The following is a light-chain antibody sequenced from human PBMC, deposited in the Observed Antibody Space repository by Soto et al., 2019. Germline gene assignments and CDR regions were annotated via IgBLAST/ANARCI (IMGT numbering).Light chain of an antibody. J-gene: IGLJ3*02. CDR1: RSDVGNYDL. Sequence: QSALTLPPSVSGSPGQSVTISCTGTRSDVGNYDLVSWYQQPPGTAPKLLIYQVSNRPSGVPDRFSGSKSGNTASLTISGLQAEDEADYYCSLKTSRATRVLGGGTKVTXL. V-gene: IGLV2-18*01. CDR2: QVS. CDR3: SLKTSRATRV.